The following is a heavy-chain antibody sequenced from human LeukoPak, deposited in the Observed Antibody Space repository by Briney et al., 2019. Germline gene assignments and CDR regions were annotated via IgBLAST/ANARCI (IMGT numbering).Heavy chain of an antibody. V-gene: IGHV3-23*01. J-gene: IGHJ5*02. Sequence: PGGSLRLSCAASGFTFSTFAMIWVRQPPGKGLEWVSSIFPSGGEIHYADSVRGRFTISRDKSKNTLYLQLNSLRAEDTAVYFCARQSGGPYNWFDPWGQGTLVTVSS. D-gene: IGHD2-15*01. CDR1: GFTFSTFA. CDR2: IFPSGGEI. CDR3: ARQSGGPYNWFDP.